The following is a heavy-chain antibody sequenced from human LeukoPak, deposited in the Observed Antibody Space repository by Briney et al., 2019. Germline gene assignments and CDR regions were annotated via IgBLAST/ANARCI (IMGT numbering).Heavy chain of an antibody. V-gene: IGHV3-23*01. CDR1: GFTFSSYA. J-gene: IGHJ4*02. Sequence: GGSLRLSCAASGFTFSSYAMSWVRQAPGKGLEWVSAISGSGGSTYYADSVKGRFTISRDNSKNTLYLQMNSLRAEDTAVYYCARVLRALYCSSTSCYDTFDYWGQGTLVTASS. D-gene: IGHD2-2*01. CDR2: ISGSGGST. CDR3: ARVLRALYCSSTSCYDTFDY.